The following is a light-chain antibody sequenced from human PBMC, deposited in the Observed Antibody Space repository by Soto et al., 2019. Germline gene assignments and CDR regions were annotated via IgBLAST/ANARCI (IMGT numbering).Light chain of an antibody. J-gene: IGLJ2*01. V-gene: IGLV2-14*01. CDR2: EVS. Sequence: QSALTQPASVSGSPGPSITISCTGTSSDVGGYNYVSWYQQHPGKAPKLMIYEVSNRPSGVSNRFSGSKSGNTASLTISGLQAEDEADYYCSSYTSSSTLAVVFGGGTQLTVL. CDR1: SSDVGGYNY. CDR3: SSYTSSSTLAVV.